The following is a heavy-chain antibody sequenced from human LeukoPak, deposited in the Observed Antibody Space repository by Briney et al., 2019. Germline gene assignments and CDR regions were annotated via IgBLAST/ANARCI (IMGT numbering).Heavy chain of an antibody. V-gene: IGHV4-61*02. CDR3: ARVTYCSGGSCPGDYYYYYMDV. CDR2: IYTSGST. J-gene: IGHJ6*03. D-gene: IGHD2-15*01. Sequence: SETLSLTCTVSGGSISSGSYYWSWIRQPAGKGLEWIGRIYTSGSTNYNPSLKSRVTISVDTSKNQFSLKLSSVTAADTAVYYCARVTYCSGGSCPGDYYYYYMDVWGKGTTVTVSS. CDR1: GGSISSGSYY.